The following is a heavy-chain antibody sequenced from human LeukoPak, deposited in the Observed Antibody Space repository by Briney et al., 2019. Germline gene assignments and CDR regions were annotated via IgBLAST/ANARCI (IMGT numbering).Heavy chain of an antibody. Sequence: SETLSLTCTVSGGSISSSSYYWGWIRQPPGKGLEWIGSIYHSGSTYYNPSLKSRVTISVDTSKNQFSLKLSSVTAADTAVYYCARRKYDFWSGYYSGSFDYWGQGTLVTVSS. CDR2: IYHSGST. D-gene: IGHD3-3*01. V-gene: IGHV4-39*01. CDR1: GGSISSSSYY. CDR3: ARRKYDFWSGYYSGSFDY. J-gene: IGHJ4*02.